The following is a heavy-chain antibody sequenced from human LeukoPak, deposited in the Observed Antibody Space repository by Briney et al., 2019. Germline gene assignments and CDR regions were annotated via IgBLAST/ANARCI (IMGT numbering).Heavy chain of an antibody. CDR1: GFTFSSYS. Sequence: KPGGSLRLSCAASGFTFSSYSMNWVRQAPGKGLEWVSSISSSSSYIYYADSVKGRFTISRDNAKNSLYLQMNSLRAEDTAVYYCASYSGSFDAFDIWGQGTMVTVSS. J-gene: IGHJ3*02. V-gene: IGHV3-21*01. CDR2: ISSSSSYI. CDR3: ASYSGSFDAFDI. D-gene: IGHD1-26*01.